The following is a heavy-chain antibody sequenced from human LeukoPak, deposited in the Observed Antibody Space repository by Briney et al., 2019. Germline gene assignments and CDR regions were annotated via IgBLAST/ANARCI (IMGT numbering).Heavy chain of an antibody. J-gene: IGHJ6*02. CDR1: GFTVSSNY. CDR3: ARDQSGSWSMDV. Sequence: PGGSLRLSCAASGFTVSSNYMSWVRQAPGKGLEWVSVIYSGGSTYYADSVKGRFTISRDNSKNTLYLQMNSLRAEDTAVYCCARDQSGSWSMDVWGQGTTVTVSS. CDR2: IYSGGST. D-gene: IGHD5-12*01. V-gene: IGHV3-53*01.